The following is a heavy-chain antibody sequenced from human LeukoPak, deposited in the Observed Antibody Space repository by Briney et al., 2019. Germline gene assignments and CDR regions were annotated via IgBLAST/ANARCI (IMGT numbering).Heavy chain of an antibody. D-gene: IGHD3-10*01. CDR3: ARGGAVGFGGHDAFDI. Sequence: SQTPSLTCTVSGGSISSGDYYWSWIRQPPGKGLEWIGYIYYSGSTYYNPSLKSRVTISVDTSKNQFSLKLSCVTAAVTAVYYVARGGAVGFGGHDAFDIWGQGTMVTVSS. J-gene: IGHJ3*02. CDR1: GGSISSGDYY. CDR2: IYYSGST. V-gene: IGHV4-30-4*01.